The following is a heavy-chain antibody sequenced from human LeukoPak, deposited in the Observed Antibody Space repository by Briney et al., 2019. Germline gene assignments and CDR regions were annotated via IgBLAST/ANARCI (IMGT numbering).Heavy chain of an antibody. Sequence: PGGSLRLSCAASGLTFSSYAMSWVRQAPGKGLEWVSAISGSGGSTYYADSVKGRFTISRDNSKNTLYLQMNSLRAEDTAVYYCARGEVTTVTTNDYWGQGTLVTVAS. J-gene: IGHJ4*02. CDR2: ISGSGGST. CDR3: ARGEVTTVTTNDY. D-gene: IGHD4-17*01. CDR1: GLTFSSYA. V-gene: IGHV3-23*01.